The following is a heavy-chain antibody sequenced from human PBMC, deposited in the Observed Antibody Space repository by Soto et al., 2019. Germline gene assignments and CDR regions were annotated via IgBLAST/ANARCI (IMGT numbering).Heavy chain of an antibody. CDR3: ARRLVSKSTSWFDP. V-gene: IGHV1-69*13. CDR1: GGTFSSYA. CDR2: IIPIFGTA. Sequence: SVKVSCKASGGTFSSYAISWVRQAPGQGLEWMGGIIPIFGTANYAQKFQGRVTITADESTSTAYMELSSLRSEDTAVYYCARRLVSKSTSWFDPWGPGTLVTVSS. J-gene: IGHJ5*02. D-gene: IGHD6-6*01.